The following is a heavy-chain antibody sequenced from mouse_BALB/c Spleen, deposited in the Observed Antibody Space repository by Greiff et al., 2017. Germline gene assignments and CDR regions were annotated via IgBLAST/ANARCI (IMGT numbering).Heavy chain of an antibody. CDR3: ARFYGNYVDAMDY. V-gene: IGHV1-80*01. Sequence: QVQLQQSGAELVRPGSSVKISCKASGYAFSSYWMNWVKQRPGQGLEWIGQIYPGDGDTNYNGKFKGKATLTADKSSSTAYMQLSSLTSEDSAVYFCARFYGNYVDAMDYWGQGTSVTVSS. D-gene: IGHD2-1*01. CDR2: IYPGDGDT. J-gene: IGHJ4*01. CDR1: GYAFSSYW.